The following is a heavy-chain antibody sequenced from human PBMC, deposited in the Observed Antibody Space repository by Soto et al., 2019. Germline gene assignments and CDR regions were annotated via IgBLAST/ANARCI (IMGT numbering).Heavy chain of an antibody. D-gene: IGHD5-18*01. CDR3: AREGGYSYGWMGYYGMDV. Sequence: SETLSLTCTVSGGSISSGDYYWSWIRQPPGKGLEWIGYIYYSGSTYCNPSLKSRVTISVDTSKNQFSLKLSSVTAADTAVYYCAREGGYSYGWMGYYGMDVWGQGTTVTVSS. J-gene: IGHJ6*02. V-gene: IGHV4-30-4*01. CDR1: GGSISSGDYY. CDR2: IYYSGST.